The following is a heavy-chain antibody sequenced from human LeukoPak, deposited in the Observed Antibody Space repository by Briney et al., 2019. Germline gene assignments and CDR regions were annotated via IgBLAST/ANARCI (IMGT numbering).Heavy chain of an antibody. V-gene: IGHV1-18*01. D-gene: IGHD3-3*01. CDR1: AYTFTSYG. J-gene: IGHJ4*02. CDR3: ARDRKSYYDFWSGYLRNDY. Sequence: ASVKVSCKASAYTFTSYGISWVRQAPGQGLEWMGWISAYNGNTNYAQKLQGRVTMTTDTSTSTAYMELRSLRSDDTAVYYCARDRKSYYDFWSGYLRNDYWGQGTLVTVSS. CDR2: ISAYNGNT.